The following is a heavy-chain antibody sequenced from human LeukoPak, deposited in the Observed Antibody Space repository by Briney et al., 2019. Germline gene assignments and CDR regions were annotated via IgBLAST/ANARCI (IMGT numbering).Heavy chain of an antibody. D-gene: IGHD6-6*01. Sequence: GGSLRLSCAASGLTFSSYGMPWVRQAPGKGLEWVAVISYDGSNKYYADSVKGRFTISRDNSKNTLYLQMNSLRAEDTAVYYCAKVAYSSSPSDYWGQGTLVTVSS. CDR1: GLTFSSYG. CDR2: ISYDGSNK. V-gene: IGHV3-30*18. J-gene: IGHJ4*02. CDR3: AKVAYSSSPSDY.